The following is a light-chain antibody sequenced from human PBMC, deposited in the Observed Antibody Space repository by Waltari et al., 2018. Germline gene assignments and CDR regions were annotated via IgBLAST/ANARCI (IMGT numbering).Light chain of an antibody. CDR2: DVS. CDR3: GSYTGSSTWV. V-gene: IGLV2-14*03. Sequence: HSALTHTASVSGSPGQSLTLSCSRPLSDIGSYSYVSSYQQHPGKAPKLMMYDVSNRPSGVSNRFSGSKSGNTASLTISGLQAEDEADYYCGSYTGSSTWVFGGGTKLTVL. CDR1: LSDIGSYSY. J-gene: IGLJ3*02.